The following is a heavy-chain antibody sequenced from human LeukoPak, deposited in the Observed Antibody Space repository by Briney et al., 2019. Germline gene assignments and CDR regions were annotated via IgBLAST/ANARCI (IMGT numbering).Heavy chain of an antibody. CDR3: ARERRRYCSGGSCYIFDY. D-gene: IGHD2-15*01. Sequence: ASVKVSCKASGGTFSSYAISWVRQAPGQGLEWMGRIIPIFGTANYAQKFQGRVTITTDESTSTAYMELSSLRSEDTAVYYCARERRRYCSGGSCYIFDYWGQGTLVTASS. J-gene: IGHJ4*02. V-gene: IGHV1-69*05. CDR2: IIPIFGTA. CDR1: GGTFSSYA.